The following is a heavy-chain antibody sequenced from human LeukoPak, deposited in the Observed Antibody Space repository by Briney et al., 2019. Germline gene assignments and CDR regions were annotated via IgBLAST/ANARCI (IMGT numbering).Heavy chain of an antibody. V-gene: IGHV5-51*01. CDR1: GYSFTNYW. J-gene: IGHJ6*02. Sequence: GEPLKISCKGSGYSFTNYWIGWVRQTPGKGLEWMGIINPDDSEIKYSPSLQGQVTISADKSISTAYLQWSSLKASDTAMYYCARPVGRNAIDVWGQGTTVTVSS. D-gene: IGHD1-26*01. CDR2: INPDDSEI. CDR3: ARPVGRNAIDV.